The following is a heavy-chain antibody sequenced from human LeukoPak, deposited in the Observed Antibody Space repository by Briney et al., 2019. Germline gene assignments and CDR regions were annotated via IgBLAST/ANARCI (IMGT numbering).Heavy chain of an antibody. J-gene: IGHJ5*02. CDR3: AKKVVVVAATTNWFDP. Sequence: GGSLRLSCAASGFTFSSYSMNWVRQAPGKGLEWISAISGSGAGTYYADSVKGRFTISRDNSKNTLYLQMNSLRVEDTAVYYCAKKVVVVAATTNWFDPWGQGTLVTVSS. CDR1: GFTFSSYS. V-gene: IGHV3-23*01. CDR2: ISGSGAGT. D-gene: IGHD2-15*01.